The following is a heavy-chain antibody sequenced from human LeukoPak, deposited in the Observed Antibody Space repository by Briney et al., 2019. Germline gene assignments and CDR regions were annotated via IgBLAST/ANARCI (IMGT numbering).Heavy chain of an antibody. CDR1: GFTFSSYS. Sequence: GGSLRLSCAASGFTFSSYSMNWVRQAPGKGLEWVSYISSSSSTIYYADSVKGRFTISRDNAKNSLYLQMNSLRAEDTAVYYCTRYFGSGSYQLDYWGQGTLVTVSS. J-gene: IGHJ4*02. D-gene: IGHD3-10*01. CDR2: ISSSSSTI. V-gene: IGHV3-48*01. CDR3: TRYFGSGSYQLDY.